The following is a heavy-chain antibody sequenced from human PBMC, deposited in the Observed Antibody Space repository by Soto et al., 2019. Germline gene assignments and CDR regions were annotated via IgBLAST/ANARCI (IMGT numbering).Heavy chain of an antibody. Sequence: QVQLVESGGGVVQPGRSLRLSCAASGFTFSNYGMHWVRQAPGKGLEWVAVISYDGSNKYYADSVKGRFTISRDNSKNTLYLHMNSLRADDTAVYYCAKDDYGMDVWGQGTTVTVSS. CDR2: ISYDGSNK. CDR3: AKDDYGMDV. J-gene: IGHJ6*02. V-gene: IGHV3-30*18. CDR1: GFTFSNYG.